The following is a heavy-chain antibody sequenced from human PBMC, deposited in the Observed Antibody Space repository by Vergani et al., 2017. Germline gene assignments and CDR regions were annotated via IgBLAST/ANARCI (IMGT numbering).Heavy chain of an antibody. V-gene: IGHV1-46*01. J-gene: IGHJ4*02. CDR2: INPSGGST. CDR3: ARGPRSLDLELHIDY. Sequence: QVQLVQSGAEVKKPGASVKVSCKASGYTFTSYYMHWVRQAPGQGLEWMGIINPSGGSTSYAQKFQGRVTMTRDTSTSTAYMELSSLRSEDTAVYYCARGPRSLDLELHIDYWGQGTLVTVSS. CDR1: GYTFTSYY. D-gene: IGHD1-7*01.